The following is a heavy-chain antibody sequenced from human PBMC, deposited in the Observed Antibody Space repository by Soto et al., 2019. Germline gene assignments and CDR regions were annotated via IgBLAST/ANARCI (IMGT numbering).Heavy chain of an antibody. V-gene: IGHV3-23*01. J-gene: IGHJ5*02. Sequence: EVQLLVSGGGLVQPGGSLRLSCAASGFTFTSNAMTWVRQALGKGLDWVSTLSGGGGTTYYADSVKGRFTIYRDNSKKTVNQQMDSLRAEDTAVYYCVKDPYGGNPTWGQGTLVTVSS. CDR2: LSGGGGTT. CDR3: VKDPYGGNPT. CDR1: GFTFTSNA. D-gene: IGHD2-15*01.